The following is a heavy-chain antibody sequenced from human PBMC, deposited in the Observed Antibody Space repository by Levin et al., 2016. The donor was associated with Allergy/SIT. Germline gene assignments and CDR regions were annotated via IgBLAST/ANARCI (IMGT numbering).Heavy chain of an antibody. V-gene: IGHV5-51*01. CDR3: TRHPPGYCGGDCYSHFDY. Sequence: GESLKISCKGSGYSFTNYWIGWVRQMPGKGLEWMGITHPGDSDTRYSPSFQGQVTISSDKSVSTAYLQWSSLKASDTAIYYCTRHPPGYCGGDCYSHFDYWGQGTLVTVSS. CDR2: THPGDSDT. D-gene: IGHD2-21*02. J-gene: IGHJ4*02. CDR1: GYSFTNYW.